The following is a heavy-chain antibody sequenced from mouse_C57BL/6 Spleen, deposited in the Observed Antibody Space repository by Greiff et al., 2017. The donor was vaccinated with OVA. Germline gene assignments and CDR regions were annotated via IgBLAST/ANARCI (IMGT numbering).Heavy chain of an antibody. Sequence: EVQGVESGAELVRPGASVKLSCTASGFNIKDDYMHWVKQRPEQGLEWIGWIDPENGDTEYASKLPGKATITADTSSNTAYLQLSSLTSEDTAVYYCTTERLRQYFDVWGTGTTVTVSS. CDR2: IDPENGDT. D-gene: IGHD2-4*01. CDR1: GFNIKDDY. J-gene: IGHJ1*03. V-gene: IGHV14-4*01. CDR3: TTERLRQYFDV.